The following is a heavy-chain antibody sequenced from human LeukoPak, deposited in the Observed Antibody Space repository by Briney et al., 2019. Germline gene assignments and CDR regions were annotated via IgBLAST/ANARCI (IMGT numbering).Heavy chain of an antibody. CDR3: ARDPNGDYIGAFDM. J-gene: IGHJ3*02. V-gene: IGHV3-23*01. Sequence: QTGGSLRLSCTASGFTLSAYAMMWVRQAPGKGPEWVSAIRGGGGSAFYADSVKGRFTISRDNSKYTLFLQMNSLRAEDTAVYYCARDPNGDYIGAFDMWGPGTMVTVSS. CDR1: GFTLSAYA. CDR2: IRGGGGSA. D-gene: IGHD4-17*01.